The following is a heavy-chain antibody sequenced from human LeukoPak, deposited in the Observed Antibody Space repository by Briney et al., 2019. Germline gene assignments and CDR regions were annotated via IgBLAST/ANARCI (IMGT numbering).Heavy chain of an antibody. J-gene: IGHJ5*02. CDR3: ARDLTS. V-gene: IGHV4-31*03. Sequence: PSQTLSLTCTVSGGSVSSGVYYLSWIRQLPGKGLEWIGYIYYSGTTYYNPSLKSRVTISIDTSKNQFSLRLTSVTAADTAVYYCARDLTSWGQGTLVTVSS. D-gene: IGHD3-9*01. CDR1: GGSVSSGVYY. CDR2: IYYSGTT.